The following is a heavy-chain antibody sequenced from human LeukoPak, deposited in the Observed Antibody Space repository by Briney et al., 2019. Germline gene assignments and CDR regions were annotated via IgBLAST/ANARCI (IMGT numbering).Heavy chain of an antibody. CDR1: GFTVSSNY. Sequence: GGSLRLSCAASGFTVSSNYMSWVRQAPGKGLEWVSGISWNSGSIGYADSVKGRFTISRDNAKNSLYLQMNSLRAEDTALYYCAKDMHDYGDYYFDYWGQGTLVTVSS. D-gene: IGHD4-17*01. V-gene: IGHV3-9*01. J-gene: IGHJ4*02. CDR3: AKDMHDYGDYYFDY. CDR2: ISWNSGSI.